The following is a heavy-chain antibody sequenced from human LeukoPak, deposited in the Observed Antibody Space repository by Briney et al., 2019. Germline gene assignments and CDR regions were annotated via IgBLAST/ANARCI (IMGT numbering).Heavy chain of an antibody. J-gene: IGHJ3*02. Sequence: SETLSLTCTVSGGSISSGDYYWSWIRQPPGKGLEWIGYIYYSGSTYYNPSLKSRVTISVDTSKNQFSLKLSSVTAADTAVYYCARNCGGDCYYAFDIWGQGTMVTVSS. CDR2: IYYSGST. CDR3: ARNCGGDCYYAFDI. D-gene: IGHD2-21*02. V-gene: IGHV4-30-4*01. CDR1: GGSISSGDYY.